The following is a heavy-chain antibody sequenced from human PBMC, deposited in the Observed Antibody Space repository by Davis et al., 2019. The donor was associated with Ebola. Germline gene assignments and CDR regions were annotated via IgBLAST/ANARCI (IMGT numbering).Heavy chain of an antibody. CDR1: GFTFSRYS. CDR2: ISSSSSYI. D-gene: IGHD6-19*01. Sequence: SLIPPCAAPGFTFSRYSMHCVRQAPGQGLEWVSSISSSSSYIYYADSVKGRFTISRDNAKNSLYLQMNSLRAEDTAVYYCARAVAGTLYYYYYVMDVWGQGTTVTVSS. V-gene: IGHV3-21*01. CDR3: ARAVAGTLYYYYYVMDV. J-gene: IGHJ6*02.